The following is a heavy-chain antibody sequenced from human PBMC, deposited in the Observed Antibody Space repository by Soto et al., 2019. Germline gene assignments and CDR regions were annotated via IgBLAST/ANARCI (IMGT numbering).Heavy chain of an antibody. D-gene: IGHD6-19*01. V-gene: IGHV3-15*01. CDR3: TTGAIAVADDWYFDL. Sequence: EVQLVESGGGLVKPGGSLRLSCAASGFTFSNAWMSWVRQAPGKGLEWVGRIKSKTDGGTTDYAAPVKGRFTISRDDSKNTLYLQMNRLKTEDTAVYYCTTGAIAVADDWYFDLWGRGTLVTVSS. CDR2: IKSKTDGGTT. CDR1: GFTFSNAW. J-gene: IGHJ2*01.